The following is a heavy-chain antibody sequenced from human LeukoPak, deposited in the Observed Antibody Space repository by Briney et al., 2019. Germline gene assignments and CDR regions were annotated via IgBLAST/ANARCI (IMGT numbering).Heavy chain of an antibody. Sequence: ASVKVSCKVSGYTLTELSMHWVRQAPGKGLEWMGGFDPEDGETIYAQKFQGRVTMTEDTSTDTAYLELRSLRSDDTAVYYCAKDGANLGRGYFQHWGQGTLVTASS. CDR1: GYTLTELS. J-gene: IGHJ1*01. D-gene: IGHD3-10*01. CDR3: AKDGANLGRGYFQH. CDR2: FDPEDGET. V-gene: IGHV1-24*01.